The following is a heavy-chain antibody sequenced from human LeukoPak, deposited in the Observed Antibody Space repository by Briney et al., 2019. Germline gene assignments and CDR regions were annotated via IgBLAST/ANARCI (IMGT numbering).Heavy chain of an antibody. J-gene: IGHJ4*02. V-gene: IGHV3-7*05. Sequence: GGSLILSCAASGFIISSYWMSWVRQAPGKGLEWVASIKEGGSEKYYVDSVKVRFTISRDSAKNSLYLQMNSLRVEDTAVYYCVRDSDRRSDCWGQGTLVTVSS. D-gene: IGHD3-22*01. CDR1: GFIISSYW. CDR2: IKEGGSEK. CDR3: VRDSDRRSDC.